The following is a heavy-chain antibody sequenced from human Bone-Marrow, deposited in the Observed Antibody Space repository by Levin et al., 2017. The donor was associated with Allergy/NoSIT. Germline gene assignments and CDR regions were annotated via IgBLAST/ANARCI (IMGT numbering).Heavy chain of an antibody. J-gene: IGHJ5*02. CDR2: ISDYNGNT. D-gene: IGHD3-10*01. CDR1: GDTFPSHG. Sequence: ASVKVSCKTSGDTFPSHGLSWVRQAPGQGLEWMGWISDYNGNTNYAQKFQGRVTMTTDTSTNTAYMDLRSLRFDDTAMYYCARLNYYGSGTLAVKHSWLDPWGQGTLVTVSS. V-gene: IGHV1-18*01. CDR3: ARLNYYGSGTLAVKHSWLDP.